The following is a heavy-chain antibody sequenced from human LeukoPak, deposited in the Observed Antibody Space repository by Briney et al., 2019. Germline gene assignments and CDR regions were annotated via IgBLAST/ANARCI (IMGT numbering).Heavy chain of an antibody. CDR1: GFTFSSYG. J-gene: IGHJ6*02. D-gene: IGHD2-2*01. CDR3: AKGDCSRTSCYAYYYYYGMDV. V-gene: IGHV3-30*18. Sequence: GRSLRLSCAASGFTFSSYGMHWVRQAPGKGLEWVAVISYDGSNKYYADSVKGRFTISRDNSKNTLYLQMNSLRAEDTAVYYCAKGDCSRTSCYAYYYYYGMDVWGQGTTVTVSS. CDR2: ISYDGSNK.